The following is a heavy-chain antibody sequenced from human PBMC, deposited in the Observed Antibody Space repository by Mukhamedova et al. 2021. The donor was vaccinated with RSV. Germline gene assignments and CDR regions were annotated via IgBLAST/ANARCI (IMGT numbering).Heavy chain of an antibody. J-gene: IGHJ5*02. D-gene: IGHD4-23*01. V-gene: IGHV1-46*01. Sequence: GQGLEWMGIINPSGGSTSYAQKFQGRVTMTRDTSTSTVYMELSSLRSEDPAVYYCARGGTVVTRNWFDPWGQGTLVTVPS. CDR3: ARGGTVVTRNWFDP. CDR2: INPSGGST.